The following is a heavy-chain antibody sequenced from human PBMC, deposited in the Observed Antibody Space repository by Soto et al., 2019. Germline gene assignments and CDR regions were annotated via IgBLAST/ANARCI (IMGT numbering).Heavy chain of an antibody. V-gene: IGHV3-33*01. CDR2: IWYDGSNK. Sequence: GGSLRLSCAASGFTFSSYGMHWVRQAPGKGLEWVAVIWYDGSNKYYADSVKGRFTISRDNSKNTLYLQMNSLRAEDTAVYYCARDECSGGSCYGAYYYGMDVWGQGTTVTVSS. CDR3: ARDECSGGSCYGAYYYGMDV. D-gene: IGHD2-15*01. CDR1: GFTFSSYG. J-gene: IGHJ6*02.